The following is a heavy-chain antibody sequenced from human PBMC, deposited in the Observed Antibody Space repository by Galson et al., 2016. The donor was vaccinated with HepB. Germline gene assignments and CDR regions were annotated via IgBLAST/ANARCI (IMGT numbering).Heavy chain of an antibody. Sequence: SLRLSCAASGFIFSSYAMSWVRQAPGKGLEWVSTVSGIGGSTYYPDSVKGRFTISRDNSKNMVFLLMNSLRADDTAVYYCAKSRLAGATDFDYWGQGTLVTVSS. CDR2: VSGIGGST. V-gene: IGHV3-23*01. CDR3: AKSRLAGATDFDY. CDR1: GFIFSSYA. D-gene: IGHD1-26*01. J-gene: IGHJ4*02.